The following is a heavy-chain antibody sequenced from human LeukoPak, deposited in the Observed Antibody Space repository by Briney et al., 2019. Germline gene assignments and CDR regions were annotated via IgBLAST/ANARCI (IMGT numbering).Heavy chain of an antibody. CDR1: GYSFPNYW. Sequence: GESLKISCKASGYSFPNYWICWGRQMPGKGLEWMGIIRPGDSDIRYSPSFQAQVTFSVDKSTTTAYLQWSSLKASDTAMYYCGRCGFGSGDYGAFDIWGQGTMVTVSS. J-gene: IGHJ3*02. CDR3: GRCGFGSGDYGAFDI. D-gene: IGHD4-17*01. CDR2: IRPGDSDI. V-gene: IGHV5-51*01.